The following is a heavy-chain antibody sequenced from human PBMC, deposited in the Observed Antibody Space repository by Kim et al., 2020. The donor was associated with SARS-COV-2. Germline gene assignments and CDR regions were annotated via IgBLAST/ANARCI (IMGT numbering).Heavy chain of an antibody. D-gene: IGHD3-10*01. CDR1: GYSISSGYY. Sequence: SETLSLTCTVSGYSISSGYYWGWIRQPPGKGLEWIGSIYHSGSTYYNPSLKSRVTISVDTSKNQFSLKLSSVTAADTAVYYCARDQVVRGVINNYYYYGMDVWGQGTTVTVSS. J-gene: IGHJ6*02. CDR2: IYHSGST. CDR3: ARDQVVRGVINNYYYYGMDV. V-gene: IGHV4-38-2*02.